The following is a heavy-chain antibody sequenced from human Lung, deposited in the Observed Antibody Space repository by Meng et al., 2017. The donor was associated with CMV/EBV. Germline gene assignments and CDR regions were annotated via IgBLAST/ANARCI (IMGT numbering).Heavy chain of an antibody. CDR2: FVNNVDT. Sequence: QVHLLQSGGGVKKPGASVRASCEASGYTFASYGISWLRQAPGQGLEWMGWFVNNVDTYSAQKFQGRVTMTTDTHTSTAFMELRSLRSDDTAVYYCARGTPGRSYSDYWGQGTLVTVSS. J-gene: IGHJ4*02. CDR3: ARGTPGRSYSDY. CDR1: GYTFASYG. V-gene: IGHV1-18*01. D-gene: IGHD3-10*01.